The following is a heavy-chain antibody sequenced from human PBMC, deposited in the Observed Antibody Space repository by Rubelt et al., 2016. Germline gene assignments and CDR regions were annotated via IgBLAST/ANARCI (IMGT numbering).Heavy chain of an antibody. V-gene: IGHV1-24*01. CDR2: FEPEDGET. Sequence: QVQLVQSGAEVKKPGASVKVSCKVSGYTLTELSMHWVRQAPGKGLEWMGGFEPEDGETIYAQKFQGRVTMTEDTSTATAYMELSSLRSEDTAVYYCAIRQPDYGDLDFDYWGQGTLVTVSS. CDR3: AIRQPDYGDLDFDY. D-gene: IGHD4-17*01. J-gene: IGHJ4*02. CDR1: GYTLTELS.